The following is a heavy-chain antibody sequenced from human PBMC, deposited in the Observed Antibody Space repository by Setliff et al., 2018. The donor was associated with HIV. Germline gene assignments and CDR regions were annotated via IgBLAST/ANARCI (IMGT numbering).Heavy chain of an antibody. V-gene: IGHV4-31*03. Sequence: SETLSLTCSVSGVSITTDGYYWSWIRHYPGKGLEWIGYMYHSGSTYYNASLASRLIMSLDPSKNLFSLKLNSMTAADTAMYYCAGGRYFRDIRDSRFDFWGQGMLVTVSS. CDR2: MYHSGST. D-gene: IGHD3-9*01. CDR3: AGGRYFRDIRDSRFDF. CDR1: GVSITTDGYY. J-gene: IGHJ4*02.